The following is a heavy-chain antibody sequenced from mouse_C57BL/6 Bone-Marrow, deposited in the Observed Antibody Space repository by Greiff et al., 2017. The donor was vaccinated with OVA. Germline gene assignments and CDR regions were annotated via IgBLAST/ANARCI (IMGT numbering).Heavy chain of an antibody. CDR3: ARDYSNYSYFDV. D-gene: IGHD2-5*01. CDR1: GYSITSGYY. Sequence: EVKLQESGPGLVKPSQSLSLTCSVTGYSITSGYYWNWIRQFPGNKLEWMGYISYDGSNNYNPSLNNRISITRDTSKNQFFLKLNSVTTEDTATYYCARDYSNYSYFDVWGTGTTVTVSS. V-gene: IGHV3-6*01. J-gene: IGHJ1*03. CDR2: ISYDGSN.